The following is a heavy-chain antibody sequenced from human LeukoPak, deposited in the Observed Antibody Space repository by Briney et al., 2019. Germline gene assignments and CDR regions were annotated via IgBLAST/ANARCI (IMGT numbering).Heavy chain of an antibody. V-gene: IGHV3-23*01. Sequence: GGSLRLSCAASEFTFSSYDVTWVRQAPGRGLEWVSSIRPSGDNTYYGDSVKGRFTISRDNSKNTVYLQMNNMRVDDTAVYYCARVAGWHWFDPWGQGTLVTVSS. CDR1: EFTFSSYD. D-gene: IGHD6-19*01. CDR3: ARVAGWHWFDP. CDR2: IRPSGDNT. J-gene: IGHJ5*02.